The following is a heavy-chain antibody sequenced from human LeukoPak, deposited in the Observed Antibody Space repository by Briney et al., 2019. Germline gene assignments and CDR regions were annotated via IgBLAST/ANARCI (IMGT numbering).Heavy chain of an antibody. CDR2: ISGSGGST. J-gene: IGHJ4*02. Sequence: GGSLRLSRAASGFTFSSYAMSWVRQAPGKGLEWVSAISGSGGSTYYADSVKGRFTISRDNSKNTLYLQMNSLRAEDTAVYYCAKGYSGYDFSFDYWGQGTLVTVSS. V-gene: IGHV3-23*01. CDR1: GFTFSSYA. CDR3: AKGYSGYDFSFDY. D-gene: IGHD5-12*01.